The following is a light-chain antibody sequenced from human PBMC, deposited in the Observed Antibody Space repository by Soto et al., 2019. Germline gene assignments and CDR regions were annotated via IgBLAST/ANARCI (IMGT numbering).Light chain of an antibody. CDR2: GAS. V-gene: IGKV3-15*01. Sequence: EIVMTQSPAALSVSPGDRATLSCRASQSISSSLAWYRQKPGQAPSLLIYGASSRAIGVPARFSGSGSGTEFTLTISSLQSEDVAVYYCQQYSDWPPELTFGGGTKVEIK. CDR1: QSISSS. CDR3: QQYSDWPPELT. J-gene: IGKJ4*01.